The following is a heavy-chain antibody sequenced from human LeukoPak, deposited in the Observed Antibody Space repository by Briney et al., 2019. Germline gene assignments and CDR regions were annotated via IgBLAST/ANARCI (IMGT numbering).Heavy chain of an antibody. CDR3: AKSRYCGSDCVLRYFDL. CDR1: GFTFSSYA. V-gene: IGHV3-23*01. J-gene: IGHJ2*01. D-gene: IGHD2-21*02. CDR2: ISGSGGST. Sequence: GGSLRLSCAASGFTFSSYAMSWVRQAPGKGLEWVSVISGSGGSTYFADSVKGRFTISRDNSKNTLYLQMNSLRAEDTAVYYCAKSRYCGSDCVLRYFDLWGRGTLVTVSS.